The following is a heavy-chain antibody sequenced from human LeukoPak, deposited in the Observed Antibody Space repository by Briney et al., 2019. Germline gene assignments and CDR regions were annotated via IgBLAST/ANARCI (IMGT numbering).Heavy chain of an antibody. CDR3: ARDRWAAAGTGMGY. CDR2: INIDGGTI. J-gene: IGHJ4*02. CDR1: GFTFSNYW. V-gene: IGHV3-74*01. Sequence: GGSLRLSCAASGFTFSNYWMHWVRQAPGKGLVWVSRINIDGGTISYADSVKGRFTISRDNAKNTLYLQMNSLRAEDTAVYYCARDRWAAAGTGMGYWGQGTLSPSPQ. D-gene: IGHD6-13*01.